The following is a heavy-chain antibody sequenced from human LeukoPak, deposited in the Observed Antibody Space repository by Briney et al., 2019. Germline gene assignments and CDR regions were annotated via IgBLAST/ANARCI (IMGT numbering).Heavy chain of an antibody. Sequence: PSETLSLTCTVSGGSISSSSYYWGWIRQPPGKGLEWIGSIYYSGSTYYNPSLKSRVTISVNTSKNQFSLKLSSVTAADTAVYYCASRNLGFWSGYSLDYWGQGTLVTVSS. D-gene: IGHD3-3*01. J-gene: IGHJ4*02. CDR1: GGSISSSSYY. CDR3: ASRNLGFWSGYSLDY. CDR2: IYYSGST. V-gene: IGHV4-39*01.